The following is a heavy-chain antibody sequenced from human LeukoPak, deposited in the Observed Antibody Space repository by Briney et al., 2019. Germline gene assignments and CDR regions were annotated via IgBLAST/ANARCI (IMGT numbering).Heavy chain of an antibody. CDR3: ARSGILTGIDY. Sequence: GGSLRLSCAASGFTFSSYDMHWVRQATGKGLEWVSAIGTAGDTYYPGSVKGRFTISRENAKNSLYLQMNSLRAGDTAVYYCARSGILTGIDYWGQGTLVTVPS. V-gene: IGHV3-13*01. CDR2: IGTAGDT. D-gene: IGHD3-9*01. CDR1: GFTFSSYD. J-gene: IGHJ4*02.